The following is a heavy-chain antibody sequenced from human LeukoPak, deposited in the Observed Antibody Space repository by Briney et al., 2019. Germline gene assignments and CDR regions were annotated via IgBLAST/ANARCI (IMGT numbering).Heavy chain of an antibody. CDR1: GFTLSSYE. CDR2: IDYDGGSG. Sequence: GGSLRLSCTVSGFTLSSYEMSWIRQAPGKGLEWVSSIDYDGGSGHYADSVKGRFTISRDNSKNTLYLQMNSLRAEDTAVYYCAKDRFQRLLPRYFDYWGQGTLVTVSS. CDR3: AKDRFQRLLPRYFDY. D-gene: IGHD3-22*01. V-gene: IGHV3-NL1*01. J-gene: IGHJ4*02.